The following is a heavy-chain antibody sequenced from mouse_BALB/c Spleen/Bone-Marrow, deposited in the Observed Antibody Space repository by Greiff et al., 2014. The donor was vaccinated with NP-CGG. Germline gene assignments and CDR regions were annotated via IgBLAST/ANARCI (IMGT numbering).Heavy chain of an antibody. CDR3: ARGWLLSWFAY. Sequence: VQLKESGPELVKPGASVKISCKASGYTFRDYKMHWGKRRPGKSLEWIGNIYPYNGGTGYNQKFKRKATLTVDKSSSTAYMELRSLTSEDSAVYHCARGWLLSWFAYWGQGTLVTVSA. CDR2: IYPYNGGT. J-gene: IGHJ3*01. D-gene: IGHD2-3*01. CDR1: GYTFRDYK. V-gene: IGHV1S29*02.